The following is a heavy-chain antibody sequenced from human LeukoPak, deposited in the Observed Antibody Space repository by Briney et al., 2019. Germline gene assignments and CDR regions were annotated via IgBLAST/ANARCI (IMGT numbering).Heavy chain of an antibody. J-gene: IGHJ4*02. CDR3: AKGHHYGSGSYWV. V-gene: IGHV3-30*02. CDR1: GFTFSSNG. D-gene: IGHD3-10*01. CDR2: IRNDGSNK. Sequence: GGSLRLSCVASGFTFSSNGMHWVRQAPGKGLEWVAFIRNDGSNKYYVDSVKGRFTIYRDNSKNTLYLQMNSLRAEDTAVYYCAKGHHYGSGSYWVWGQGTLVTVSS.